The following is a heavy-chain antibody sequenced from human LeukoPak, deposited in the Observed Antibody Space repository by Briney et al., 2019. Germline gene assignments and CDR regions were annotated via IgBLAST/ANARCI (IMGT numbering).Heavy chain of an antibody. CDR3: ARVYYDFWSGYPYYFDY. CDR2: IYHSGST. V-gene: IGHV4-4*02. D-gene: IGHD3-3*01. J-gene: IGHJ4*02. CDR1: GGSISSSNW. Sequence: SETLSLTCAVSGGSISSSNWWSWVRQPPGKGLEWIGEIYHSGSTNYNPSLKSRVTISVDKSKNQFSLKLSSVTAADTAVYYCARVYYDFWSGYPYYFDYWGQGTLVTVSS.